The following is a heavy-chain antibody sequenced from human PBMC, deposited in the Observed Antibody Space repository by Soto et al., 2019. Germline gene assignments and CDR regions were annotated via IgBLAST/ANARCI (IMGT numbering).Heavy chain of an antibody. J-gene: IGHJ4*02. CDR1: GYIFGNHG. Sequence: HPGGSLRLSCVASGYIFGNHGMHWVRQAPGKGLEWVAVIWSHGTDQYYGDSVKGRFTVSKDDSTKTVYLRMNSLRAEDTAIYYCGKDIRSESIDYWGQGTLVTVSS. V-gene: IGHV3-33*06. CDR3: GKDIRSESIDY. D-gene: IGHD1-20*01. CDR2: IWSHGTDQ.